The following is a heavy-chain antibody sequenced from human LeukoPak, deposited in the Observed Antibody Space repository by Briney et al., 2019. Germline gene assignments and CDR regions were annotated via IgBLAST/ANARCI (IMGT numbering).Heavy chain of an antibody. Sequence: ASVKVSCKASGYTFTGNYIHWVRQAPGQGLEWMGWINPNSGGTNYAQKFQGWVTMTRDTSISTAYMELGRPKSDDTAVYYCAREYSSSCFDFWGQGTLVTVSS. J-gene: IGHJ4*02. CDR1: GYTFTGNY. V-gene: IGHV1-2*04. CDR3: AREYSSSCFDF. D-gene: IGHD6-13*01. CDR2: INPNSGGT.